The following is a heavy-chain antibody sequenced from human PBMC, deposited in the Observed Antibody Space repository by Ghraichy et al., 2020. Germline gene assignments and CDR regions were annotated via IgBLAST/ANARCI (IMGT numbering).Heavy chain of an antibody. CDR2: IKQDGIEK. CDR3: ARDLPDAGIQPFDY. V-gene: IGHV3-7*01. CDR1: GFNFNRFW. Sequence: GGSLRLSCAASGFNFNRFWMYWVRQAPGKGLEWVANIKQDGIEKYYVDSVKGRFTISRDNAKDSLYLQMNSLRAEDTAVYYCARDLPDAGIQPFDYWGQGALVTVSS. D-gene: IGHD1-14*01. J-gene: IGHJ4*02.